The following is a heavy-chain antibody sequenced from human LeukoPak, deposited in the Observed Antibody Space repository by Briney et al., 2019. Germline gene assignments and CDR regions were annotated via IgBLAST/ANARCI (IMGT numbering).Heavy chain of an antibody. J-gene: IGHJ5*02. V-gene: IGHV3-74*01. D-gene: IGHD3-10*01. CDR2: INSDGSST. Sequence: GGSLRLSCAASGFTFSSYWMHWVRQAPGKGLVWVSRINSDGSSTSYADSVKGRFTISRDNAKNTLYLQMNSLRAEDTAVYYYARPYGSGIINWFDPWGQGTLATVSS. CDR1: GFTFSSYW. CDR3: ARPYGSGIINWFDP.